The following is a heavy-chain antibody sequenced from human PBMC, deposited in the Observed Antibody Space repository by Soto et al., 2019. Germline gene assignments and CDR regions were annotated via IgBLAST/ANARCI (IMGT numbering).Heavy chain of an antibody. CDR3: AANYYGTSGDYYVDY. CDR1: GGSISSGGYY. V-gene: IGHV4-31*03. J-gene: IGHJ4*02. D-gene: IGHD3-22*01. Sequence: PSETLSLTCSVSGGSISSGGYYWSWIRQHPGKGLEWIGYIYYSGSTYYNPSLNSRATISIDRSMNQFSLKLTSVTAADTAVYYCAANYYGTSGDYYVDYWGQGTLVTVSS. CDR2: IYYSGST.